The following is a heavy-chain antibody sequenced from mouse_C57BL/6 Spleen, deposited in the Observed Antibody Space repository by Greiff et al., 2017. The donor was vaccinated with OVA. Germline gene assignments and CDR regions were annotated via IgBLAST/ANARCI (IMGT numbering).Heavy chain of an antibody. J-gene: IGHJ4*01. CDR2: IDPSDSYT. Sequence: VQLQQPGTELVKPGASVKLSCKASGYTFTSYWMHWVKQRPGQGLEWIGEIDPSDSYTNYNQKFKGKATLTVDTSSSTAYMQLSSLTSEDSAVYYCAREYSPRAMDYWGQGTSVTVSS. V-gene: IGHV1-69*02. D-gene: IGHD5-1*01. CDR3: AREYSPRAMDY. CDR1: GYTFTSYW.